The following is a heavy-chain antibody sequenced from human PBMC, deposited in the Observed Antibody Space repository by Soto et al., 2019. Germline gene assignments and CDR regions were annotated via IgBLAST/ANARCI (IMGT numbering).Heavy chain of an antibody. J-gene: IGHJ4*02. CDR3: ARAEQYLPSSPFDY. D-gene: IGHD6-19*01. CDR1: GYTFTNYN. CDR2: MYPNSGNT. V-gene: IGHV1-8*01. Sequence: QVQLVQSGAAVKKPGASVKVSCKTSGYTFTNYNINWVRQATGQGLEWMGWMYPNSGNTGYAQKFQGRFTMTRNTSITTPYMELSSASSGEKAGCYCARAEQYLPSSPFDYWGQGTLVTVSS.